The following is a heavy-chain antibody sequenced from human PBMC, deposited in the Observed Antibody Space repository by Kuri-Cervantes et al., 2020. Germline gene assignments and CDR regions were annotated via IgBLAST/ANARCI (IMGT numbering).Heavy chain of an antibody. CDR2: IYYSGST. CDR3: ASSLRHGPFPDP. D-gene: IGHD3-16*01. J-gene: IGHJ5*02. V-gene: IGHV4-39*07. Sequence: WIRQPPGKGLEWIGSIYYSGSTYYNPSLKSRVTISVDTSKNQFSLKLSSVTAADTAVYYGASSLRHGPFPDPWGQGTLVTVSS.